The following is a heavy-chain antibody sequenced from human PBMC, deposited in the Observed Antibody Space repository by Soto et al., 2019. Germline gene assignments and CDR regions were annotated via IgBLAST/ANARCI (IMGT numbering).Heavy chain of an antibody. J-gene: IGHJ6*02. CDR1: GYTFTSYG. Sequence: SVKVSCKASGYTFTSYGISWVRQAPGQGLEWMGWISAYNGNTNYAQKLQGRVTMTTDTSTGTAYMELRGLRSDDTAVYYCARDRVVVPAAIFYYSYGTDVRGQGTTVTVSS. D-gene: IGHD2-2*01. V-gene: IGHV1-18*04. CDR3: ARDRVVVPAAIFYYSYGTDV. CDR2: ISAYNGNT.